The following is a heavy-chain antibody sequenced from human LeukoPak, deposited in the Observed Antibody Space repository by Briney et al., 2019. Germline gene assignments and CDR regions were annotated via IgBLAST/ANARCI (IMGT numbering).Heavy chain of an antibody. CDR2: LYGNGDT. D-gene: IGHD2-21*01. V-gene: IGHV3-53*01. J-gene: IGHJ3*02. CDR3: ARYIPSCGGDCNDGFDI. CDR1: GGSLSGYY. Sequence: ETLSLTCAVYGGSLSGYYWTWVRQAPGKGLEWVSVLYGNGDTYYADSVKGRFTISRDNSKNTLYLQLNTLRAEDTAVYYCARYIPSCGGDCNDGFDIWGQGTMVSVSS.